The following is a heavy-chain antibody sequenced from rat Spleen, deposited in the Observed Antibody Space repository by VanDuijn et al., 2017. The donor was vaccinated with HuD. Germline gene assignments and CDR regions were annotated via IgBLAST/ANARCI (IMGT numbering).Heavy chain of an antibody. V-gene: IGHV5-25*01. J-gene: IGHJ1*01. CDR3: ASYYWYFDF. CDR1: GFTFSNYD. Sequence: EVQLVESGGGLVQPGRSLKLSCAASGFTFSNYDMAWVRQAPTKGLEWVASISPSGGSTYYRDSVKGRFTVSRDNAKSTLYLQMDSLRSEDTATYYGASYYWYFDFWGPGTMVTVSS. CDR2: ISPSGGST.